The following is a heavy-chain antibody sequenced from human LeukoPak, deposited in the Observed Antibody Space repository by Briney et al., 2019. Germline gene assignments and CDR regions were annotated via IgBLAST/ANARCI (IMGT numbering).Heavy chain of an antibody. J-gene: IGHJ5*02. CDR1: GYTFTSYG. D-gene: IGHD3-10*01. CDR2: ISAYNGNT. Sequence: ASVTVSCKASGYTFTSYGISWVRQAPGQGLEWMGWISAYNGNTNYAQKLQGRVTMTTDTSTSTAYMELRSLRSDDTAVYYCARVYYGSGSYDQNWFDPWGQGTLVTVSS. V-gene: IGHV1-18*04. CDR3: ARVYYGSGSYDQNWFDP.